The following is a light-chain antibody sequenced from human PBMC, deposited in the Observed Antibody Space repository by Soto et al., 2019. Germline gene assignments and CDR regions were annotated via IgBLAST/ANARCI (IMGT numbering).Light chain of an antibody. J-gene: IGLJ2*01. CDR3: AAWDDSLNVL. Sequence: QSVLTQPPSASGSPGQSVTISCTGTSSDVGGYNYVSWYQQHPGKAPKLMIYEVSKRPSGVPDRFSGSKSGNTASLTISGLRSEDEADYYCAAWDDSLNVLFGGGTKLTVL. V-gene: IGLV2-8*01. CDR2: EVS. CDR1: SSDVGGYNY.